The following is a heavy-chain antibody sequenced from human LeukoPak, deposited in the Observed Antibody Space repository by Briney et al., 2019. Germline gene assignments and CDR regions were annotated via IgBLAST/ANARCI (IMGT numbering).Heavy chain of an antibody. CDR2: INHSGST. J-gene: IGHJ4*02. V-gene: IGHV4-39*07. Sequence: SETLSLTCTVSGGSISSDSDYWGWIRQPPGKGLEWIGEINHSGSTNYNPSLKSRVTISVDTSKNQFSLKLSSVTAADTAVYYCARGTIFGVGRDFDYWGQGTLVTVSS. CDR1: GGSISSDSDY. D-gene: IGHD3-3*01. CDR3: ARGTIFGVGRDFDY.